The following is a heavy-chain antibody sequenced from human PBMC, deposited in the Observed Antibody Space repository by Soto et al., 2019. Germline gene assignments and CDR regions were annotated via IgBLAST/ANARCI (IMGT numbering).Heavy chain of an antibody. J-gene: IGHJ4*02. CDR3: TTDSGMSPYSFDY. Sequence: GGSLRLSCATSGLTFSKALVGWVRQAPGKGLEWVGRIMSKTDGGTTDYAAPVKGRFTISRDDSKSTLYLQMNSLKTEDTAFYYCTTDSGMSPYSFDYWGQGTLVTVSS. CDR1: GLTFSKAL. D-gene: IGHD1-26*01. V-gene: IGHV3-15*01. CDR2: IMSKTDGGTT.